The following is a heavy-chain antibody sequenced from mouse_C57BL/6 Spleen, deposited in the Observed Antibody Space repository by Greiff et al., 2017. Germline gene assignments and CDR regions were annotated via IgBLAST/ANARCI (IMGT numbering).Heavy chain of an antibody. CDR2: IYPGSGNT. CDR1: GYSFTSYY. J-gene: IGHJ2*01. CDR3: ARGAYEVYFDY. Sequence: QVQLQQSGPELVKPGASVKISCKASGYSFTSYYIHWVKQRPGQGLEWIGWIYPGSGNTKYNEKFKGKATLTADTSSSTAYMQLSSLTSEDSAVYYCARGAYEVYFDYWGQGTTLTVSS. D-gene: IGHD6-5*01. V-gene: IGHV1-66*01.